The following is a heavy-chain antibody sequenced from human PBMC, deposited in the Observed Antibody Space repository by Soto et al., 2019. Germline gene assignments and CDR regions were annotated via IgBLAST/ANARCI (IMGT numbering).Heavy chain of an antibody. CDR1: GYSFTSYW. Sequence: PGESLKISCKGSGYSFTSYWISWVRQMPGKGLEWMGRIDPSDSYTNYSPSFQGHVTISADKSISTAYLQWSSLKASDTAMYYCARPDYYDSSGLRYGDYYYYGMDVWGQGTTVTVSS. J-gene: IGHJ6*02. D-gene: IGHD3-22*01. CDR3: ARPDYYDSSGLRYGDYYYYGMDV. CDR2: IDPSDSYT. V-gene: IGHV5-10-1*01.